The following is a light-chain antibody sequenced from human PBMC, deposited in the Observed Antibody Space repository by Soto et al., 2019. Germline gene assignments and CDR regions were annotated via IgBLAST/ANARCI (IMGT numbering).Light chain of an antibody. CDR1: QSVSSSY. Sequence: EIVLTQSPGTLSLSPGERATLSCRASQSVSSSYLAWYQQKPGQAPRPLIYVASHRAIGIPDRFSGSGSGTDFTLTISRLEPEDFAVYYCQQYGSSPWTVGRGTKVVIK. J-gene: IGKJ1*01. V-gene: IGKV3-20*01. CDR2: VAS. CDR3: QQYGSSPWT.